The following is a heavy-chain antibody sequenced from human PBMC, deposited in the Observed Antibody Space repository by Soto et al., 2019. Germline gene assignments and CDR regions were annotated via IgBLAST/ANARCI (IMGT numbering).Heavy chain of an antibody. CDR1: GGSISSSSYY. CDR3: AKADEVDTAMVTGDFDY. J-gene: IGHJ4*02. D-gene: IGHD5-18*01. CDR2: IYYSGST. V-gene: IGHV4-39*01. Sequence: SETLSLTCTVSGGSISSSSYYWGWIRQPPGKGLEWIGSIYYSGSTYYNPSLKSRVTIFVDTSKNQFSLKLSSVTAADTAVYYCAKADEVDTAMVTGDFDYWGQGTLVTVYS.